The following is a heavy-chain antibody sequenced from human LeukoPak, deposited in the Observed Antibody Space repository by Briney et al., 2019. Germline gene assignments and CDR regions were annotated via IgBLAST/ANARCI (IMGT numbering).Heavy chain of an antibody. CDR3: AKEQWLVRYYFDY. CDR2: ISGSGGST. D-gene: IGHD6-19*01. CDR1: GFTFSNFW. Sequence: PGGSLRLSCTASGFTFSNFWMGWVRQAPGKGLEWVSAISGSGGSTYYADSVKGRFTISRDNSKNTLYLQMNSLRAEDTAVYYCAKEQWLVRYYFDYWGQGTLVTVSS. J-gene: IGHJ4*02. V-gene: IGHV3-23*01.